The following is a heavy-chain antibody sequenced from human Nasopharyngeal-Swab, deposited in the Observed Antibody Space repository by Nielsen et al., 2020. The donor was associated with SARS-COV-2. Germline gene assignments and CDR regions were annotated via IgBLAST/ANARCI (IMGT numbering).Heavy chain of an antibody. Sequence: SNTLSLTFTLPGCSISSSTYYWGWIRQPPGKGLEWIGSIYYSGSTYYNPSLKSRVTISVDTSKNQFSLKLSSVTAADTAVYYCARQVGYSTNGVCPTYYYYYGMDVWGQGTTVTVSS. CDR2: IYYSGST. V-gene: IGHV4-39*01. J-gene: IGHJ6*02. CDR3: ARQVGYSTNGVCPTYYYYYGMDV. CDR1: GCSISSSTYY. D-gene: IGHD2-8*01.